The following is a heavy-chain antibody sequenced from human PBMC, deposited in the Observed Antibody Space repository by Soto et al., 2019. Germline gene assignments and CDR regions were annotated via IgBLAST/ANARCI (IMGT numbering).Heavy chain of an antibody. CDR1: GYTFTSYY. V-gene: IGHV1-46*01. CDR3: AAITMIVGGYFDY. D-gene: IGHD3-22*01. J-gene: IGHJ4*02. CDR2: INPSGGST. Sequence: ASVKVSCKASGYTFTSYYMHWVRQAPGQGLEWTGIINPSGGSTSYAQKFQGRVTMTRDTSTSTVYMELSSLRSEDTAVYYCAAITMIVGGYFDYWGQGTLVTVSS.